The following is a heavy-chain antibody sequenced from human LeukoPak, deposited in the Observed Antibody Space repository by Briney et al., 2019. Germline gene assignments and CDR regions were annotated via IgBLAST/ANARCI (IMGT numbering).Heavy chain of an antibody. CDR3: ARRVYVWGSYRLIWFGP. V-gene: IGHV4-39*01. CDR2: IYYSGST. Sequence: SETLSLTCTVSGGSISSSSYYWGWIRQPPGKGLEWIGSIYYSGSTYYNPSLKSRVTISVDTSKNQFSLKLSSVTAADTAVYYCARRVYVWGSYRLIWFGPWGQGTLVTVSS. CDR1: GGSISSSSYY. J-gene: IGHJ5*02. D-gene: IGHD3-16*02.